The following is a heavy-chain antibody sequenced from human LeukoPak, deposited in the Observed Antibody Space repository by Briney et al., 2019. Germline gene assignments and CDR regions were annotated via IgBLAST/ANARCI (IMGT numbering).Heavy chain of an antibody. CDR3: ARAARQGFTMIVVPFFYFDL. CDR2: INHSGST. Sequence: SETLSLTCTVSGGSISSGAYDWGWIRQHPKRGLEYVGYINHSGSTYYNPSLESRVTMPVDTSKNQFSLRLSSVTAADSAVYYCARAARQGFTMIVVPFFYFDLWGRGTLVTVSS. CDR1: GGSISSGAYD. D-gene: IGHD3-22*01. J-gene: IGHJ2*01. V-gene: IGHV4-31*03.